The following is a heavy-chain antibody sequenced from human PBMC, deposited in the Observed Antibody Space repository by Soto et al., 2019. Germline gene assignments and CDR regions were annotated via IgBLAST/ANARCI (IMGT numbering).Heavy chain of an antibody. J-gene: IGHJ5*02. CDR3: ARDMHPGSTHYFNP. V-gene: IGHV4-59*01. CDR2: TSYTGNT. CDR1: GGPLNSGH. Sequence: XTLSLPCFVSGGPLNSGHRSWIRQLSEKGTEPIPYTSYTGNTNYNPSLKSRVTRSIDTSKNELSRKFPSITSSHTPVYYCARDMHPGSTHYFNPWGRGTLGTASS. D-gene: IGHD3-10*01.